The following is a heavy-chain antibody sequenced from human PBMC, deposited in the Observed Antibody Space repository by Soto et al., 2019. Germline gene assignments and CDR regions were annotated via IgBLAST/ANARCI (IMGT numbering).Heavy chain of an antibody. V-gene: IGHV1-3*01. CDR3: ARVNGSGSYFRY. D-gene: IGHD3-10*01. Sequence: ASVKVSCKASGYTFTNYAIHWVRQAPGQRLEWMGWLNPGNGNTKYPQKFQGRVTITRDTSASTAYMFLSSLRSEDTAVYYCARVNGSGSYFRYWGQGTLVTVSS. CDR1: GYTFTNYA. CDR2: LNPGNGNT. J-gene: IGHJ4*02.